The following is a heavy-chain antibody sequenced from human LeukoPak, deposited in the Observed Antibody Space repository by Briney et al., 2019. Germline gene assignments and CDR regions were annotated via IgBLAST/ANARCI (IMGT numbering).Heavy chain of an antibody. J-gene: IGHJ4*02. CDR2: INSYNGNT. V-gene: IGHV1-18*01. CDR3: ARELDYGFDY. CDR1: GYTFSSYS. Sequence: ASVTVSCTASGYTFSSYSLNWVRQAPGQGLEWMGWINSYNGNTKYAQKLQGRVTMTTDTSTSTAYMELRSLGSDDTAMYYCARELDYGFDYWGQGTLVTVSS. D-gene: IGHD4-17*01.